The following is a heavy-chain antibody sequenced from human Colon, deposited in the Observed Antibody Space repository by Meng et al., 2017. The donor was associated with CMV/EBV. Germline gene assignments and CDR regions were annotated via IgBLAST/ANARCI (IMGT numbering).Heavy chain of an antibody. D-gene: IGHD3-16*01. CDR1: GFTFSNYN. J-gene: IGHJ4*02. CDR3: ARDVGGCCRRTACHARNDY. Sequence: GESLKLSCAASGFTFSNYNMNWVRQAPGKGLEWVSSISTTSDYIFYADSVKGRVTTSRDNAKNSLYLQMTNLSADDTAVYYCARDVGGCCRRTACHARNDYWGRGTLVTVSS. V-gene: IGHV3-21*01. CDR2: ISTTSDYI.